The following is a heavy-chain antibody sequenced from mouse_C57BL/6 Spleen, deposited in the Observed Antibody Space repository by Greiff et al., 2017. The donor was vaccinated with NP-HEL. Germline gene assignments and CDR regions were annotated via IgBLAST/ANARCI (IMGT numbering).Heavy chain of an antibody. CDR3: ARGNLRGYYFDY. CDR2: IYPSDGET. CDR1: GYTFTSYW. J-gene: IGHJ2*01. Sequence: QVQLKQPGAELVRPGSSVKLSCKASGYTFTSYWMDWVKQRPGQGLEWIGNIYPSDGETHYNQKFKDKATLTVDKSSSTAYMQLSSLTSEDSAVYYCARGNLRGYYFDYWGQGTTLTVSS. V-gene: IGHV1-61*01.